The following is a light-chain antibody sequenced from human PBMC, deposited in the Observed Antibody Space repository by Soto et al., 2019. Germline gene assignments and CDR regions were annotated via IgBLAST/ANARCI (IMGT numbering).Light chain of an antibody. CDR3: SSYTSSSTLV. J-gene: IGLJ1*01. V-gene: IGLV2-14*01. Sequence: QSVLTQPASVSGSPGRSITISCTGTSSDVGGYNCVSWYQQHPGKAPKLMICDVSNRPSGVSSRFSGSKSGNTASLTISGLQAEDEADYYCSSYTSSSTLVFGTGTKVTVL. CDR1: SSDVGGYNC. CDR2: DVS.